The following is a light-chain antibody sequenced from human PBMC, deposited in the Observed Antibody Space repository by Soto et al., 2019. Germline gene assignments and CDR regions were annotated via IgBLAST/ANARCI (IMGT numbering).Light chain of an antibody. CDR2: GAS. V-gene: IGKV3-15*01. J-gene: IGKJ1*01. CDR1: QSISNN. CDR3: QQYSNWPRT. Sequence: EIVMTQSPATLSVSPGESATLSCRAGQSISNNLAWYQQKPGQAPRLLIYGASTRATGIPARFTGSGSGTEFTLTISSLQSEECAVYYCQQYSNWPRTFGQGTKVDIK.